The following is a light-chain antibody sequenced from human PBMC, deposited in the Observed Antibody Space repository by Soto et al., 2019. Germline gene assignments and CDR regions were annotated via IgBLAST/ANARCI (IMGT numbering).Light chain of an antibody. CDR1: SSDVGGHTY. V-gene: IGLV2-11*01. CDR2: DVN. J-gene: IGLJ3*02. CDR3: CSYAGSYTWV. Sequence: QSVLTQPRSVSGSPGQSVTISCTGTSSDVGGHTYVSWYQQHPGKAPKLMIYDVNKRPSGVPDRFSGSKSGNTASLTISGLQTEDEADYYCCSYAGSYTWVFGGGTKLTVL.